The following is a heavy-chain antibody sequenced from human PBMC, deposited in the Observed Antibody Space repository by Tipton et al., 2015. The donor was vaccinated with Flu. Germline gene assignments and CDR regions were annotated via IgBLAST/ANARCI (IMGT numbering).Heavy chain of an antibody. J-gene: IGHJ4*02. CDR2: INHSGST. D-gene: IGHD5-12*01. Sequence: TLSLTCAVYGGSFGGYYWSWIRQPPGKGLEWIGEINHSGSTNYNPSLKSRVTISVDTSKNQFSLKVRSLTAADTALYYCARGSGYTNAYLDYWGQGTLVTVSP. CDR1: GGSFGGYY. CDR3: ARGSGYTNAYLDY. V-gene: IGHV4-34*01.